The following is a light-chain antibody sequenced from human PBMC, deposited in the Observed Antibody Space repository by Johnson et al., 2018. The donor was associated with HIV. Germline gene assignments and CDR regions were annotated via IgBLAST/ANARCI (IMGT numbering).Light chain of an antibody. CDR1: SSNIGNNY. Sequence: QLVLTQPPSVSAAPGQKVTISCSGSSSNIGNNYVSWYQQLPGTAPKLLIYENNKRPSGIPDRFSGSKSGTSATLGITGLQTGAEADYYCGTWDSSLRAYNYVFGSGTKVTVL. CDR2: ENN. CDR3: GTWDSSLRAYNYV. V-gene: IGLV1-51*02. J-gene: IGLJ1*01.